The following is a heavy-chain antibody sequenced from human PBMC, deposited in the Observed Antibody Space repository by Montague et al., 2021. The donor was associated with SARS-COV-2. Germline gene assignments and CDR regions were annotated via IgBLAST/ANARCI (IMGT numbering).Heavy chain of an antibody. V-gene: IGHV6-1*01. CDR1: GDSVSSNRAA. D-gene: IGHD6-6*01. Sequence: CAISGDSVSSNRAAWNWIRQSPSGGLQWLGRTYFRTQWFHHYAPSVKGRITVNADASKNHFSLQLTSVTPEDSAKYFCVRSQYSNTWFFDYWGQGAQVTVSS. CDR2: TYFRTQWFH. J-gene: IGHJ4*02. CDR3: VRSQYSNTWFFDY.